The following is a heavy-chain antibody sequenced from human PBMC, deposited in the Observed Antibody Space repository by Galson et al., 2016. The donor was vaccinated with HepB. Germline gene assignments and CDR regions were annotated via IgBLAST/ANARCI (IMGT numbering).Heavy chain of an antibody. V-gene: IGHV3-74*01. CDR3: ARDNWDDAGCSVDH. Sequence: SLRLSCAASGFTFSTYWMHWVRQAPGKGLVWLSRVSTDGSGADYADSVKGRFTISRDNSKNTLYLEMNSLRAEDTAVYYCARDNWDDAGCSVDHWGQGTLVTVSS. D-gene: IGHD1-20*01. CDR1: GFTFSTYW. J-gene: IGHJ4*02. CDR2: VSTDGSGA.